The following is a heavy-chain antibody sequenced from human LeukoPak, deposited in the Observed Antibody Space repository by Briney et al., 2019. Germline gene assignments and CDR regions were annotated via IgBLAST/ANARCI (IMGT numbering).Heavy chain of an antibody. D-gene: IGHD2-2*01. Sequence: SETLSLTCAVSGYSTSSGYYWGWIRQPPGKGLEWIGSIYHSGSTYYNPSLKSRVTISVDTSKNQFSLKLSSVTAADTAVYYCARSPDIIVVPAAYSDYWGQGTLVTVSS. V-gene: IGHV4-38-2*01. CDR3: ARSPDIIVVPAAYSDY. CDR1: GYSTSSGYY. CDR2: IYHSGST. J-gene: IGHJ4*02.